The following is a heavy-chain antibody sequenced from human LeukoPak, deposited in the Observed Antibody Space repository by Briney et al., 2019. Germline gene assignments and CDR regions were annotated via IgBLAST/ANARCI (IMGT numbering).Heavy chain of an antibody. Sequence: GESLKISCKGSGYSFTSYWIGWVRQMPGKGLEWMGIIYPGDSDTRYSPSFQGQVTISADKSISTAYLQWSSLKASDTAMYYCARSARDCSGGSCYSVWGQGTLVTVSS. CDR3: ARSARDCSGGSCYSV. V-gene: IGHV5-51*01. D-gene: IGHD2-15*01. CDR2: IYPGDSDT. CDR1: GYSFTSYW. J-gene: IGHJ4*02.